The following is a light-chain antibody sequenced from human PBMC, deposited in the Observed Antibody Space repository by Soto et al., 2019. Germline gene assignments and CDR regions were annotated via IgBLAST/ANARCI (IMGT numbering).Light chain of an antibody. Sequence: IVMTKSALSLPVTPGEPASISSRSTQSLLHSDGKTYFYWFLQKAGQPPQLLIYEVSNRFSGVSDRLSGSGSGTDFTLKISRVEADDVGIYYCMQSIQLPYTFGQGTRLEIK. J-gene: IGKJ5*01. CDR3: MQSIQLPYT. V-gene: IGKV2D-29*01. CDR2: EVS. CDR1: QSLLHSDGKTY.